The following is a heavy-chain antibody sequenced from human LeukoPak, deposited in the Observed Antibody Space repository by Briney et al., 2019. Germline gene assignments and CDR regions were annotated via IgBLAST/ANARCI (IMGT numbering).Heavy chain of an antibody. CDR2: IIPIFGTA. D-gene: IGHD3-22*01. J-gene: IGHJ4*02. CDR1: GGTFSSYA. V-gene: IGHV1-69*05. Sequence: ASVKVCCKASGGTFSSYAIIWVRQAPGQGLEWMGRIIPIFGTANYAQKFQGRVTITTDESTSTAYMELSSLRSEDTAVYYCAIGLYYDSSGYYSYYFDYWGQGTLVTVSP. CDR3: AIGLYYDSSGYYSYYFDY.